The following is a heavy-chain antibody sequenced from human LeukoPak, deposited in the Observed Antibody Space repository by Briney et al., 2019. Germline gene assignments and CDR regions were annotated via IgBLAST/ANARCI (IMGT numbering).Heavy chain of an antibody. Sequence: GESLKISCKGSGYSFTSYWIGWVRQMPGKGLEWMGIIYPGDSDTRYSPSFQGQVTISADKSISTAYLQWSSLKASDTAMYYCARGRSIVVVPAVYFDYWGQGTLVTVSS. J-gene: IGHJ4*02. CDR2: IYPGDSDT. CDR3: ARGRSIVVVPAVYFDY. CDR1: GYSFTSYW. D-gene: IGHD2-2*01. V-gene: IGHV5-51*01.